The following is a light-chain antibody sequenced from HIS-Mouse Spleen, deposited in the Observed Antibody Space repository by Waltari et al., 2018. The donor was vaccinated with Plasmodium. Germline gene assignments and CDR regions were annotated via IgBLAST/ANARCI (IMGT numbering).Light chain of an antibody. CDR3: AAWDDSLNGVV. Sequence: QSVLTQPPSASGTPGQRVTISCSGSSSNIGSNPVNWYQQLPGTAPQPPIYSNNPRPSGGPDRFAGSKSGTSASLAISGLQSEDGADYYCAAWDDSLNGVVFGGGTKLTVL. CDR2: SNN. CDR1: SSNIGSNP. V-gene: IGLV1-44*01. J-gene: IGLJ2*01.